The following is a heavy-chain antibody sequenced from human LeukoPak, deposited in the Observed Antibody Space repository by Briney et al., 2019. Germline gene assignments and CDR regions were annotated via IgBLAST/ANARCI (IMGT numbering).Heavy chain of an antibody. CDR3: ARVTDGSGSYFIPYGMDV. V-gene: IGHV3-11*05. J-gene: IGHJ6*02. CDR1: GFTFSDYY. Sequence: GGSLRLSCAASGFTFSDYYMSWIRQAPGKGLEWVSYISSSSSYTNYADSVKGRFTISRDNAKNSLYLQMNSLRAEDTAVDYCARVTDGSGSYFIPYGMDVWGQGTTVTVSS. D-gene: IGHD3-10*01. CDR2: ISSSSSYT.